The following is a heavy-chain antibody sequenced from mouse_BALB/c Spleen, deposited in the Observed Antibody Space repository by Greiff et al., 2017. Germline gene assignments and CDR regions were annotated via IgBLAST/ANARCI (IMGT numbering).Heavy chain of an antibody. J-gene: IGHJ2*01. CDR3: ARLEVRYYFDY. CDR1: GFTFSSYT. D-gene: IGHD2-14*01. CDR2: ISSGGGNT. V-gene: IGHV5-9*03. Sequence: DVKLVESGGGLVKPGGSLKLSCAASGFTFSSYTMSWVRQTPEKRLEWVATISSGGGNTYYPDSVKGRFTISRDNDKNNLYLQMSSLRSEDTALYYCARLEVRYYFDYWGQGTTLTVSS.